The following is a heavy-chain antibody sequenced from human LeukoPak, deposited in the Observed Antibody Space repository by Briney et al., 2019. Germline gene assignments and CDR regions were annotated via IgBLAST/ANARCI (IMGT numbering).Heavy chain of an antibody. Sequence: PSETLSLTCTVSGGSISSSSYYWGWIRQPPGKGLVWIGSIYYSGSTYYNPSLKSRVTISVDTSKNQFSLKLNSVTAADTAVYYCASGTEWLPNYYFDYWGQGTLVTVSS. CDR3: ASGTEWLPNYYFDY. CDR1: GGSISSSSYY. D-gene: IGHD3-3*01. CDR2: IYYSGST. V-gene: IGHV4-39*01. J-gene: IGHJ4*02.